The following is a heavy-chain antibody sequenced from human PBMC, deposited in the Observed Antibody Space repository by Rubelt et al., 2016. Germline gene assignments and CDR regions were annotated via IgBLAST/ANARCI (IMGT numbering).Heavy chain of an antibody. CDR2: IYWDDDK. CDR1: GFSLSTSGVG. D-gene: IGHD2-15*01. J-gene: IGHJ5*02. Sequence: QITLKESGPTLVKPTQTLTLTCTFSGFSLSTSGVGVGWIRQPPGKALEWLALIYWDDDKRYSPSLKSRLTITKDTSKNQVVLTMTNMDPVDTATYDCAHSLVVVAANGWNWFDPWGQGTLVTVSS. CDR3: AHSLVVVAANGWNWFDP. V-gene: IGHV2-5*02.